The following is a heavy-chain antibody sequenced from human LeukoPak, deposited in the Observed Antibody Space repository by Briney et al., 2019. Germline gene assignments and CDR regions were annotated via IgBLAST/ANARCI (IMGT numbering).Heavy chain of an antibody. J-gene: IGHJ4*02. CDR2: TSSDLNVK. CDR1: GFTFRNYV. CDR3: AKRVDYSSPGGYFDY. Sequence: AGGSLRLSCAASGFTFRNYVIHWVRQAPGKGLEWVAVTSSDLNVKLYADSVKGRFTISRDNSKNTLYLQMNSLRVDDTALYFCAKRVDYSSPGGYFDYWGQGTLVTVSS. D-gene: IGHD6-13*01. V-gene: IGHV3-30*18.